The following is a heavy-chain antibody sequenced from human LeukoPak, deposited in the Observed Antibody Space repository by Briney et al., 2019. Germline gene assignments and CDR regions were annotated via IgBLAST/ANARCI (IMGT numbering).Heavy chain of an antibody. D-gene: IGHD2-2*01. CDR1: GYSFTSYW. J-gene: IGHJ3*02. CDR3: ARPRAPGYCSSTSCYPSAFDI. V-gene: IGHV5-51*01. CDR2: IYPGDSDT. Sequence: GESLKISCKGSGYSFTSYWIGWVRQMPGKGLEWMGIIYPGDSDTRYSPSFQGQVTISADKSISTAYLQWSSLKASDTAMYYCARPRAPGYCSSTSCYPSAFDIWGQGTMVTVSS.